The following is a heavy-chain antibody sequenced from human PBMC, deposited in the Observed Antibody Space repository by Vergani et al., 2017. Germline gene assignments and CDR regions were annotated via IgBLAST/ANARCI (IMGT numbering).Heavy chain of an antibody. Sequence: QVQLVQSGAEVKKPGSSVKVSCKASGGTFSSYAISWVRQAPGQGLEWMGGIIPIFGTANYAQKFQGRVTITADESTSTAYMELSSLRSEDTAVYYCASPXIVVVKNQNDAFDIWGQGTMVTVSS. CDR1: GGTFSSYA. CDR2: IIPIFGTA. J-gene: IGHJ3*02. CDR3: ASPXIVVVKNQNDAFDI. V-gene: IGHV1-69*12. D-gene: IGHD3-22*01.